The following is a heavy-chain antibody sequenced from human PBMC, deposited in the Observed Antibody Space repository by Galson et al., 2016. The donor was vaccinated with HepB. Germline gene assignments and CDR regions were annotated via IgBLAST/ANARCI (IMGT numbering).Heavy chain of an antibody. CDR2: ILHSGRV. CDR1: GASISSSDW. CDR3: ARQRRGGPSDY. Sequence: SETLSLTCAVSGASISSSDWWTWVRQPPGQGLEWIGQILHSGRVNYTPSLGSRVTFSVDRSNNHLSLRLTSVTAADPALYSCARQRRGGPSDYWGQGILVIVSS. V-gene: IGHV4-4*02. D-gene: IGHD5-24*01. J-gene: IGHJ4*02.